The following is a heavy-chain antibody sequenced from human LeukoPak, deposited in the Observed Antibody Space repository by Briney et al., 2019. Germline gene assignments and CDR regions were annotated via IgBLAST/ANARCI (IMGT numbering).Heavy chain of an antibody. D-gene: IGHD3/OR15-3a*01. V-gene: IGHV1-2*02. CDR1: GYTFRNYY. CDR3: ARVPFGISWPGTADWFFDL. Sequence: ASVKVSCKASGYTFRNYYMHWVRQDPGQGLEWMGWINPNSGGTNFAQKFQGRLTMTTDTSISTAYMELSRLTSDDTAVYYCARVPFGISWPGTADWFFDLWGRGTLVTVSS. CDR2: INPNSGGT. J-gene: IGHJ2*01.